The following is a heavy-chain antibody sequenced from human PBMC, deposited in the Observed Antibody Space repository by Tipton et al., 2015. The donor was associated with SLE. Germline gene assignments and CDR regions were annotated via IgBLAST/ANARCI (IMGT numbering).Heavy chain of an antibody. CDR2: IIPIFGTP. D-gene: IGHD5-12*01. V-gene: IGHV1-69*05. Sequence: QLVQSGPEVKQPGSSVKVSCKASGVTFSIYTMNWVRQAPGQGLEWMGGIIPIFGTPKYAQKFQGRITFTTDETTRTAYMSLNNLRSDDTAIYYCARDESGFKDFFDYWGQGTLVTVSS. CDR1: GVTFSIYT. CDR3: ARDESGFKDFFDY. J-gene: IGHJ4*02.